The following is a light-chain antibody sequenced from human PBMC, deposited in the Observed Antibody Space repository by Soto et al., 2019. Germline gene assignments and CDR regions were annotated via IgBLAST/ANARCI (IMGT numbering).Light chain of an antibody. V-gene: IGKV1-5*03. CDR2: KAY. Sequence: DIQMTQSPSTLSASVGDRVTITCRASQSISRWLAWYQQQTGKASKLLLYKAYSIASGVPTRYSGSESVTEFTSTISSVQHDDCATDYSQQYNSYTLAFGQGAKVDIK. J-gene: IGKJ1*01. CDR3: QQYNSYTLA. CDR1: QSISRW.